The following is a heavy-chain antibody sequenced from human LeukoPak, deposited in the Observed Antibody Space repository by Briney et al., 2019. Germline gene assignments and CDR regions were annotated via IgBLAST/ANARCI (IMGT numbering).Heavy chain of an antibody. CDR1: GGTFGSYA. CDR3: ARSAGRNYDFWSGFNPFDY. V-gene: IGHV1-69*13. CDR2: IIPIFGTA. Sequence: GASVKVSCKASGGTFGSYAISWVRQAPGQGLEWMGGIIPIFGTANYAQKFQGRVTITADESTSTAYMELSSLRSEDTAVYYCARSAGRNYDFWSGFNPFDYWGQGTLVTVSS. D-gene: IGHD3-3*01. J-gene: IGHJ4*02.